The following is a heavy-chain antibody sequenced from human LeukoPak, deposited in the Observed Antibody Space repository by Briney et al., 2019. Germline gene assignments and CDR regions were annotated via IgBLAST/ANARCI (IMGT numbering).Heavy chain of an antibody. D-gene: IGHD6-13*01. Sequence: ASVKVSCKASGYTFTSYGISWVRQAPGQGLEWMGWINPNSGGTNYAQKFQGWVTMTRDTSISTAYMELSRLRSDDTAVYYCARTGYTDAFDIWGQGTMVTVSS. CDR3: ARTGYTDAFDI. CDR1: GYTFTSYG. CDR2: INPNSGGT. V-gene: IGHV1-2*04. J-gene: IGHJ3*02.